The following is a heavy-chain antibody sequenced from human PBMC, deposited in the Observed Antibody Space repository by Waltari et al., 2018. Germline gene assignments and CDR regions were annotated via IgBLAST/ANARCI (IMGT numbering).Heavy chain of an antibody. V-gene: IGHV3-23*03. Sequence: EVQLSESGGGLVQPGGSLRLSCAASGFIFSSYTMNWVRQAPGKGLELVSIFHGGGHTDYADSVRGRFIISRDNSNNMLYLQMNSLRPEDSGVYYCAKGFDRASFDSWGQGALVTASS. CDR3: AKGFDRASFDS. D-gene: IGHD3-22*01. CDR2: IFHGGGHT. CDR1: GFIFSSYT. J-gene: IGHJ4*02.